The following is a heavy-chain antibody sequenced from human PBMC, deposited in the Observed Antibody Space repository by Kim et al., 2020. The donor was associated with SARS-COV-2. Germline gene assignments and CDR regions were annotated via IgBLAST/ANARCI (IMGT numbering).Heavy chain of an antibody. D-gene: IGHD6-19*01. Sequence: SETLSLTCAVYGGSFSGYYWSWIRQPPGKGLEWIGEINHSGSTNYNPSLKSRVTISVDTSKNQFSLKLSSVTAADTAVYYCARGCYQWLAPFDAFDIWGQGTMVTVSS. CDR1: GGSFSGYY. J-gene: IGHJ3*02. CDR3: ARGCYQWLAPFDAFDI. CDR2: INHSGST. V-gene: IGHV4-34*01.